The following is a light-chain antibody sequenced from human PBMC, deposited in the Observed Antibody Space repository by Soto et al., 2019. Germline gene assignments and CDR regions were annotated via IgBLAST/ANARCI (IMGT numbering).Light chain of an antibody. CDR2: DVS. CDR3: SSYTSSSTLDV. Sequence: QSALTQPASVSGSPGQSITISCTGTSSDVGGYNAVSWYQQHPGKAPKLMIFDVSHRPSGVSNRFSGSKSGNTASLTISGLQAEDEADYYCSSYTSSSTLDVFGTGTKVTVL. J-gene: IGLJ1*01. CDR1: SSDVGGYNA. V-gene: IGLV2-14*03.